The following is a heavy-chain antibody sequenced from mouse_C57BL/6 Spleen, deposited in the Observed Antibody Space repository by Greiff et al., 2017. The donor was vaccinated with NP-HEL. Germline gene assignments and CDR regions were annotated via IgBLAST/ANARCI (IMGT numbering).Heavy chain of an antibody. J-gene: IGHJ3*01. D-gene: IGHD1-1*02. CDR1: GFTFSSYA. CDR3: TRDRWLGGFAY. CDR2: ISSGGDYI. V-gene: IGHV5-9-1*02. Sequence: EVKLMESGEGLVKPGGSLKLSCAASGFTFSSYAMSWVRQTPEKRLEWVAYISSGGDYIYYADTVKGRFTISRDNARNTLYLQMSSLKSEDTAMYYCTRDRWLGGFAYWGQGSLVTVSA.